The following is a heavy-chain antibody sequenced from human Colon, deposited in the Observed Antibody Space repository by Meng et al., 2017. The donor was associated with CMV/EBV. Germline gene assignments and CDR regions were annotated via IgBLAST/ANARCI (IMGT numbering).Heavy chain of an antibody. CDR2: ISSTGSYI. D-gene: IGHD2-21*02. CDR1: GFTSSSHT. J-gene: IGHJ3*02. CDR3: AKGVYSGGHYRAFDM. V-gene: IGHV3-21*06. Sequence: GGSLRLSCEASGFTSSSHTIHWVRQAPGKGLEWVSSISSTGSYIHYADSLKGRFTVSRDNVKNSVNLQMNGLTVEDTAVYYCAKGVYSGGHYRAFDMLGQGTMVTVSS.